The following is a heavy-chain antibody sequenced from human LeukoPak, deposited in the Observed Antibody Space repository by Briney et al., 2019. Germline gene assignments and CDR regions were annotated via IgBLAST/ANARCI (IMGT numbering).Heavy chain of an antibody. CDR3: ARERGYCTNGVCYNYFDY. V-gene: IGHV3-11*06. CDR2: ISSSSSYT. CDR1: GFTFSDYY. Sequence: GGSLRLSCAASGFTFSDYYMSWIRQAPGKGLEWVSYISSSSSYTNYADSVKGRFTISRDNAKNSLYLQMNSLRAEDTAVYYCARERGYCTNGVCYNYFDYWGQGTLVTVSS. J-gene: IGHJ4*02. D-gene: IGHD2-8*01.